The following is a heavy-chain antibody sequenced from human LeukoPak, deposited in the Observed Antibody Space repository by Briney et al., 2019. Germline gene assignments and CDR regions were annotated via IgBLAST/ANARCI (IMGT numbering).Heavy chain of an antibody. D-gene: IGHD3-10*01. CDR3: ARDPKKAGLLWFGELDDY. J-gene: IGHJ4*02. CDR1: GYTFTSYY. CDR2: INPSGGST. Sequence: ASVKVSCKASGYTFTSYYMHCVRQAPGQGHEWMGIINPSGGSTSYAQKFQGRVTMTRDTSTSTVYMELSSLRSEDTAVYYCARDPKKAGLLWFGELDDYWGQGTLVTVSS. V-gene: IGHV1-46*01.